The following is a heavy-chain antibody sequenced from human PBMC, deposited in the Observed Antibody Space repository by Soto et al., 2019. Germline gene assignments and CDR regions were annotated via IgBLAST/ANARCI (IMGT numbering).Heavy chain of an antibody. CDR1: GFTFSDYY. J-gene: IGHJ6*02. CDR3: ARTNWGPYYYYGMDV. D-gene: IGHD7-27*01. Sequence: GGSLRLSCAASGFTFSDYYMSWIRQAPGKGLEWVSYISSSGSTIYYAESVKGRFTISRDNAKNSLFLQMNSLRAEDTAVYYCARTNWGPYYYYGMDVWGQGTTVTVSS. CDR2: ISSSGSTI. V-gene: IGHV3-11*01.